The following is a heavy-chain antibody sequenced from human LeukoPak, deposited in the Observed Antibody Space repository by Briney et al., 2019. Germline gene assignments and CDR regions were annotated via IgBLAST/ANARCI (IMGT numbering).Heavy chain of an antibody. CDR1: GVSFSSNSVT. CDR2: KYYRAKWYD. D-gene: IGHD1-14*01. V-gene: IGHV6-1*01. J-gene: IGHJ6*02. Sequence: TLTLTCAVSGVSFSSNSVTWIWITPAPGRGLEWLGKKYYRAKWYDDSAISVKTRITNNPDTSKNQLSLQLNSVTPEDTAVYYCARDRTPDYYYDMDVWGQGTTVTVSS. CDR3: ARDRTPDYYYDMDV.